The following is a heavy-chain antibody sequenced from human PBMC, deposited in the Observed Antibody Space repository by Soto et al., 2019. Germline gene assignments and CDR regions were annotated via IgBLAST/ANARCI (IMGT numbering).Heavy chain of an antibody. V-gene: IGHV4-39*01. J-gene: IGHJ3*02. CDR3: ARHLGEGYFDI. Sequence: SETLFLTCTVSGDSISSSTYFWGWVRQPPGKGLEWIGSIYYSGSTYYNPSLKSRVTISVDTSKNHFSLKLSSVTAADTAVYYCARHLGEGYFDIWGQRTMVTVS. CDR2: IYYSGST. CDR1: GDSISSSTYF. D-gene: IGHD5-18*01.